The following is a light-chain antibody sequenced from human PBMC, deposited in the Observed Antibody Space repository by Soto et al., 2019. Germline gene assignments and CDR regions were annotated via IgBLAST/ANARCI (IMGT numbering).Light chain of an antibody. CDR1: QTISSW. J-gene: IGKJ5*01. Sequence: DIQMTQSPSTLSASVGDRVTITCRASQTISSWLAWYQQKPGQAPKLLIYKASSLESAVPSRFSGTGSGTEFTLTIDSLQPDDFATYYCQQYHTSSITFGQGTRLEI. CDR3: QQYHTSSIT. V-gene: IGKV1-5*03. CDR2: KAS.